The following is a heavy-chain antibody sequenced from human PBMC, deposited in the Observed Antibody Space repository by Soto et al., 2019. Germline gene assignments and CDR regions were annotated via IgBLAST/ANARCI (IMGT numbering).Heavy chain of an antibody. V-gene: IGHV1-69*06. CDR1: GGTFSSYA. Sequence: QVQLVQSGAEVKKPGSSVKVSCKASGGTFSSYAISWVRQAPGQGLEWMGGIIPIFGTANYAQKFQGRVTITADKSTSTAYMELSSLRSEDTTVYYCARYSRFLDQMNYGMDVWGQGTTVTVSS. J-gene: IGHJ6*02. CDR3: ARYSRFLDQMNYGMDV. CDR2: IIPIFGTA. D-gene: IGHD3-3*01.